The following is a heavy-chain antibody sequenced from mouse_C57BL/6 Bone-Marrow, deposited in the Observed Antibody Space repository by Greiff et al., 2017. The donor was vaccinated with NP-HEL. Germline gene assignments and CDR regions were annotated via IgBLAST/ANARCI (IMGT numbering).Heavy chain of an antibody. CDR1: GFTFSSYG. CDR3: ARHGGYYAMDY. V-gene: IGHV5-6*02. J-gene: IGHJ4*01. CDR2: ISSGGSYT. Sequence: DVKLQESGGDLVKPGGSLKLSCAASGFTFSSYGMSWVRQTPDKRLEWVATISSGGSYTYYPDSVKGRITISRDNAKNTLYLQMSSLKSEDTAMYYCARHGGYYAMDYWGQGTSVTVSS.